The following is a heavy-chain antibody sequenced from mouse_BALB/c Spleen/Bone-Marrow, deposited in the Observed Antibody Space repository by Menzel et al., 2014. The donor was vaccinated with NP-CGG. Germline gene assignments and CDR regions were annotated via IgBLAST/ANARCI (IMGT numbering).Heavy chain of an antibody. J-gene: IGHJ1*01. V-gene: IGHV1S81*02. CDR1: GYTFTSYW. Sequence: QVQLQQSGAELVKPGASVKLSCKASGYTFTSYWMQWVKQRPGQDLEWIGEINPSNGRINYNEKFKSKATLTVDKSSSTAYMQLSSLTSEDSAVYYCARKYYGSSYVWYFDVWGAGTTVTVSS. CDR3: ARKYYGSSYVWYFDV. CDR2: INPSNGRI. D-gene: IGHD1-1*01.